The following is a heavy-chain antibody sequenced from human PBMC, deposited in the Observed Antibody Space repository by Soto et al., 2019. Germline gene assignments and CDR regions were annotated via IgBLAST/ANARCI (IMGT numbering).Heavy chain of an antibody. Sequence: SETLSLTCTVSGGSISSGGYYWSWIRQHPGKGLEWIGYIYYSGSTYYNPSLKSRVTISVDTSKNQFSLKLSSVTAADTAVYYCARDSRIAAAESYWYFDLWGRGTLVTVSS. CDR3: ARDSRIAAAESYWYFDL. V-gene: IGHV4-31*03. D-gene: IGHD6-13*01. CDR1: GGSISSGGYY. CDR2: IYYSGST. J-gene: IGHJ2*01.